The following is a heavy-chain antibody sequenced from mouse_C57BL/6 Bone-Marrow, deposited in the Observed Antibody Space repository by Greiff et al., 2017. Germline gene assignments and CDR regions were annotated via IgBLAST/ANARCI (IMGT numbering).Heavy chain of an antibody. Sequence: VMLVESGPGLVQPSQSLSITCTVSGFSLTSYGVHWVRQSPGKGLEWLGVIWSGGSTDYNAAFISRLSISKDNSKSQVFFKMNSLQADDTAIYYCARAGAGTTRVYFDYWGQGTTLTVAS. CDR2: IWSGGST. CDR1: GFSLTSYG. D-gene: IGHD4-1*01. CDR3: ARAGAGTTRVYFDY. J-gene: IGHJ2*01. V-gene: IGHV2-2*01.